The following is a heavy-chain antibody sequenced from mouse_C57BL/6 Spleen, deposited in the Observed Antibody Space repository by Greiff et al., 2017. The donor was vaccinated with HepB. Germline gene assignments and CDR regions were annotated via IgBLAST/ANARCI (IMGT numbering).Heavy chain of an antibody. CDR2: IDPENGDT. CDR3: TKGGFAY. Sequence: VQLQQSGAELVRPGASVKLSCTASGFNIKEDYMHWVKQRPEQGLEWIGWIDPENGDTEYASKFQGKATITADTSSNTAYLQLSSLTSEDTAVYYCTKGGFAYWGQGTLVTVSA. CDR1: GFNIKEDY. V-gene: IGHV14-4*01. J-gene: IGHJ3*01.